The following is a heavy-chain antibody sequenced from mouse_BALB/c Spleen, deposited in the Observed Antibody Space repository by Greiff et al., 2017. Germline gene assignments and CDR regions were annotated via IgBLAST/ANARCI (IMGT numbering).Heavy chain of an antibody. D-gene: IGHD1-1*01. V-gene: IGHV1-82*01. CDR2: IDPGDGDT. CDR3: ARKYYGTMDY. CDR1: GYAFSSSW. J-gene: IGHJ4*01. Sequence: QVQLQQSGPELVKPGASVKISCKASGYAFSSSWMNWVKQRPGQGLEWIGRIDPGDGDTNYNGKFKGKATLTADKSSSTAYMQLSSLTSVDSAVYFCARKYYGTMDYWGQGTSVTVSS.